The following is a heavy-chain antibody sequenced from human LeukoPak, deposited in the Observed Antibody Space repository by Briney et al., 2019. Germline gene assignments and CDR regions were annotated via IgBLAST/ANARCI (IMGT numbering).Heavy chain of an antibody. CDR3: AKGTLSSGWYYFDY. J-gene: IGHJ4*02. V-gene: IGHV3-9*01. D-gene: IGHD6-19*01. CDR2: ISWSGDRM. Sequence: GRSLRLSCAASGFTFEDHVMHWVRQAPGKGLEWVSSISWSGDRMGYADAVKGRFTISRDNAKNSLYLQMNSLRAEDTALYYCAKGTLSSGWYYFDYWGQGTLVTVSS. CDR1: GFTFEDHV.